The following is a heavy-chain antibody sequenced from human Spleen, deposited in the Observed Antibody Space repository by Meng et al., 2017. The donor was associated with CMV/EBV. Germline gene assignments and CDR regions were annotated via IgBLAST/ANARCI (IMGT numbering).Heavy chain of an antibody. CDR1: GGSFSGYY. CDR3: ARDSRGRWRREEWGMDV. J-gene: IGHJ6*02. V-gene: IGHV4-34*01. D-gene: IGHD2-8*01. CDR2: IKHSGST. Sequence: SETLSLTCAVYGGSFSGYYWSWIRQPPGKGLEWIGEIKHSGSTNYNPSLKSRVTIAVDTSKNQFSLKLSSVAAADTAVYDCARDSRGRWRREEWGMDVWGQGTTVTVSS.